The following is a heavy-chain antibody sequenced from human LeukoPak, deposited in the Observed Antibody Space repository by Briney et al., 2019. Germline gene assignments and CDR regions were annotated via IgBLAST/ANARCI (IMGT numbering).Heavy chain of an antibody. V-gene: IGHV4-34*01. Sequence: PSETLSLTCAVYGGSFSGYYWSWIRQPPGKGLEWIGEINHSGSTNYNPSLKSRVTISVDTSKNQFSLKLSSVTAADTAVYYCARGLGAVGCSSTSCYFDYWGQGTLVTVSS. CDR1: GGSFSGYY. J-gene: IGHJ4*02. CDR2: INHSGST. CDR3: ARGLGAVGCSSTSCYFDY. D-gene: IGHD2-2*01.